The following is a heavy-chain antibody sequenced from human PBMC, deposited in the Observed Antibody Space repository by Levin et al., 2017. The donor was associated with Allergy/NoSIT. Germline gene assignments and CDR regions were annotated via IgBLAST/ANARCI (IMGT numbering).Heavy chain of an antibody. D-gene: IGHD4-17*01. CDR3: AREERDYGLDH. Sequence: GESLKISCAASGFTLSNYGMHWVRQAPGKGLVWVAVIWYDGSNKYYADSVKGRFTISRDNSKNTLYLQMNSLRVEDTAVYYCAREERDYGLDHWGQGSLVTVSS. CDR2: IWYDGSNK. V-gene: IGHV3-33*01. CDR1: GFTLSNYG. J-gene: IGHJ4*02.